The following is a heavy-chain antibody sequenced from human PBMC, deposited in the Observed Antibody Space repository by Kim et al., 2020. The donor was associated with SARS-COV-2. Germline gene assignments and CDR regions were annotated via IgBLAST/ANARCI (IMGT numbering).Heavy chain of an antibody. V-gene: IGHV4-4*02. CDR1: GGSISSSNW. J-gene: IGHJ6*02. Sequence: SETLSLTCAVSGGSISSSNWWSWVRQPPGKGLEWIGEIYHSGSTNYNPSLKSRVTISVDKSKNQFSLKLSSVTAADTAVYYCARTIVVVPAAMARYYYGMDVWGQGTTVTVSS. D-gene: IGHD2-2*01. CDR2: IYHSGST. CDR3: ARTIVVVPAAMARYYYGMDV.